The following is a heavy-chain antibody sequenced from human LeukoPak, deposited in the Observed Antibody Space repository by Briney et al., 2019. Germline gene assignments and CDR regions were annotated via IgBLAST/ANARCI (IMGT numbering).Heavy chain of an antibody. CDR2: ILYTGST. CDR3: ASLYGSGSYSFDD. CDR1: GYSISSPTYY. J-gene: IGHJ4*02. D-gene: IGHD3-10*01. V-gene: IGHV4-39*01. Sequence: SETLSLICTVSGYSISSPTYYWAWIRQPPGKGLEYIGSILYTGSTYYNPSLKSRVTISVDTSGNQFSVKLTSVTATDTAVYYCASLYGSGSYSFDDWGQGTLVTVSS.